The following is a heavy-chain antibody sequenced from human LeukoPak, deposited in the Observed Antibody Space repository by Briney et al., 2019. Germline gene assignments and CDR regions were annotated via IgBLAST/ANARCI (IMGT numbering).Heavy chain of an antibody. CDR2: IYYSGST. J-gene: IGHJ4*02. V-gene: IGHV4-39*01. D-gene: IGHD1-14*01. CDR3: ARHIDHLGGF. Sequence: SETLSLTCTVSGGSISSYYWGWIRQPPGKGLEWIASIYYSGSTYYNSSLKSRVTISMDRSKNQVSLKLSAVTAADTAVYYCARHIDHLGGFWGQGTLVTVSS. CDR1: GGSISSYY.